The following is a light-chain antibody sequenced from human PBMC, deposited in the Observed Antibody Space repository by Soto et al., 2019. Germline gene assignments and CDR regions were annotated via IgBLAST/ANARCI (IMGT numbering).Light chain of an antibody. V-gene: IGLV1-40*01. J-gene: IGLJ2*01. CDR3: QSYDSSLSGREV. CDR1: SSNIGAEYD. CDR2: GNT. Sequence: QPVLTQPPSVSGAPGQRVTISCTGSSSNIGAEYDVHWYQQVPGTDPKLLIYGNTNRPSGVPDRFSGSKSGTSASLAITGLQAEDEADYYCQSYDSSLSGREVFGGGTKLTVL.